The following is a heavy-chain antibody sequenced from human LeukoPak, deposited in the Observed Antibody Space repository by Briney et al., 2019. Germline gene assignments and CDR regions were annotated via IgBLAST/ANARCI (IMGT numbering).Heavy chain of an antibody. CDR1: GGSISGYY. V-gene: IGHV4-59*01. D-gene: IGHD3-10*01. CDR3: ARGGPNWFDP. CDR2: INYSGSTNFNPSLRGST. J-gene: IGHJ5*02. Sequence: SETLSLTCTVSGGSISGYYWSWIRQPPGKGLEWIGYINYSGSTNFNPSLRGSTNFNPSLKSRVTISVDTSKNQFSLNLNSVTAADTAVYYCARGGPNWFDPWGQGTLVTVSS.